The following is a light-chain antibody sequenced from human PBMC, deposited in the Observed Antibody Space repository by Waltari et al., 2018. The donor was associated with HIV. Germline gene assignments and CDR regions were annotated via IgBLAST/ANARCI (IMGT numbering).Light chain of an antibody. Sequence: SYVLTQPPSVSVAPGQTARITCGGNNIAATKNVHWYRLHPGKAPVVVSYDDRDRPSGIPDRFSGSSSGDTATLTISRAEAGDEADYYCQVWDGRGDPVIFGGGTKLAVV. J-gene: IGLJ2*01. CDR3: QVWDGRGDPVI. CDR2: DDR. CDR1: NIAATKN. V-gene: IGLV3-21*02.